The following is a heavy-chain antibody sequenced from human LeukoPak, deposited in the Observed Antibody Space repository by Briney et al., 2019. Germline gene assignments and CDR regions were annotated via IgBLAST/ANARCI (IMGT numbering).Heavy chain of an antibody. CDR2: ISSSSSTI. CDR1: GITLSNYG. Sequence: GGSLRLSCAVSGITLSNYGMSWVRQAPGKGLEWVSYISSSSSTIYYADSVKGRFTISRDNAKNSLYLQTNSLRAEDTAVYYCARGSLAAFDYWGQGTLVTVSS. D-gene: IGHD1-26*01. J-gene: IGHJ4*02. CDR3: ARGSLAAFDY. V-gene: IGHV3-48*04.